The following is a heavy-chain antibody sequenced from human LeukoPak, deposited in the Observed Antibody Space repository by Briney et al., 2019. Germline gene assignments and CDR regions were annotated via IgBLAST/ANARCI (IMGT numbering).Heavy chain of an antibody. Sequence: ASVKVSCKASGYTFTSYDINWVRQATGQGLEWMGWMNPNSGNTGYAQKFQGRVTMTRNTSISTAYMELSSLRSEDTAVYCCSSAGTTRNYYYYYGMDVWGQGTTVTVSS. D-gene: IGHD1-7*01. V-gene: IGHV1-8*01. CDR1: GYTFTSYD. CDR2: MNPNSGNT. CDR3: SSAGTTRNYYYYYGMDV. J-gene: IGHJ6*02.